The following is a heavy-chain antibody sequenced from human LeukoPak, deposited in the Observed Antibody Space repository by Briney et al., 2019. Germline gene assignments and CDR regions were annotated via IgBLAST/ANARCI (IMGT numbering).Heavy chain of an antibody. CDR3: ARDPGAYADNAFDI. V-gene: IGHV1-18*01. D-gene: IGHD4-17*01. CDR1: GYTFTSYG. Sequence: ASVKVSCKASGYTFTSYGISWVRQAPGQGLEWMGWISAYNGNTNYAQKLQGRVTMTTDTSTSTAYMELRSLRSDDTALYYCARDPGAYADNAFDIWGQGTMVTVSS. J-gene: IGHJ3*02. CDR2: ISAYNGNT.